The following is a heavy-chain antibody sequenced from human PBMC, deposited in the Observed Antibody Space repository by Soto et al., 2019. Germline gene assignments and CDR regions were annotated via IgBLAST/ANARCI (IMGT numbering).Heavy chain of an antibody. CDR2: INHSGST. Sequence: SETLSLTCAVYGGSFSGYYWSWIRQPPGKGLEWIGEINHSGSTNYNPSLKSRVTISVDTSKNQFSLKLSSVTAADTAVYYCAHVDCSGGSCYHYWGQGTLVTVSS. CDR3: AHVDCSGGSCYHY. D-gene: IGHD2-15*01. CDR1: GGSFSGYY. J-gene: IGHJ4*02. V-gene: IGHV4-34*01.